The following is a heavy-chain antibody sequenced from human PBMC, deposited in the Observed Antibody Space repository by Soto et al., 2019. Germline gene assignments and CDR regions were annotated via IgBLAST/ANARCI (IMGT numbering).Heavy chain of an antibody. CDR1: GGSISTVDYW. V-gene: IGHV4-30-4*01. J-gene: IGHJ4*02. D-gene: IGHD7-27*01. Sequence: QVQLQESGPGRVKPSQTLSLTCTVSGGSISTVDYWWSWIRQSPDMGLEWIGHIYDGGRTYNNPALESRVTRSGDTSKSQPSLTLSSVSAADTAVYYCARGPSGDKVDSWGQGTLVTVSS. CDR2: IYDGGRT. CDR3: ARGPSGDKVDS.